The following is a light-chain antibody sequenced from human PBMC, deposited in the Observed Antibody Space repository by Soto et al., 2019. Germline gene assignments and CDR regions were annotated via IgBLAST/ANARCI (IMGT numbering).Light chain of an antibody. CDR1: QGISNY. Sequence: DIQMTQSPSSLSASIGDRVTITCRASQGISNYLAWYQQKPGKVPKLLIYAASTLQSGAPSRFSGSGSGTDFTLTISSLQPEDVATYYCQKYNSAPSYTFGQGTKLEIK. CDR3: QKYNSAPSYT. CDR2: AAS. J-gene: IGKJ2*01. V-gene: IGKV1-27*01.